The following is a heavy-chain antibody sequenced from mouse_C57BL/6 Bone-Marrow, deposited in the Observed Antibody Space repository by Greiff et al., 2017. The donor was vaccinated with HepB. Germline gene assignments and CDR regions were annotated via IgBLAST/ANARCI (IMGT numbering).Heavy chain of an antibody. J-gene: IGHJ3*01. V-gene: IGHV1-82*01. CDR3: ARRAAQARAWFAY. Sequence: VQLQQSGPELVKPGASVKISCKASGYAFSSSWMNWVKQRPGKGLEWIGRIYPGDGDTNYNGKFKGKATLTADKSSSTAYMQLSSLTSEDSAVYFCARRAAQARAWFAYWGQGTLVTVSA. CDR2: IYPGDGDT. D-gene: IGHD3-2*02. CDR1: GYAFSSSW.